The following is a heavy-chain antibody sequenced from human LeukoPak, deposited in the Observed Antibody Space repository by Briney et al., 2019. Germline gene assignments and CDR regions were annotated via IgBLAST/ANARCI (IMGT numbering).Heavy chain of an antibody. Sequence: ASETLSLTGTVSAASISNYYWSCIRQPAGKGLEWIGRMYSSGSTNYNPSLKSRVTMLADTSKNQLSLKLTSATAADTAVYYCARDSDKQPNWFDPWGQGTLVTVSS. CDR2: MYSSGST. CDR1: AASISNYY. D-gene: IGHD1/OR15-1a*01. J-gene: IGHJ5*02. CDR3: ARDSDKQPNWFDP. V-gene: IGHV4-4*07.